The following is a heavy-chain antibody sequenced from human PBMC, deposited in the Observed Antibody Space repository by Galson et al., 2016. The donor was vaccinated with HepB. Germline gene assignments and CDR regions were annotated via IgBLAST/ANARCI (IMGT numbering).Heavy chain of an antibody. CDR1: GFTFSSNS. V-gene: IGHV3-21*01. Sequence: LRLSCAASGFTFSSNSNTWVRQAPGKGLEWVSSISFSSGHINYADAVKGRFTMSRDNAEKSLYLQMDSLRAEDTAVYYCATFLKPDAITDWYFDLWGRGTLVTVSS. CDR2: ISFSSGHI. CDR3: ATFLKPDAITDWYFDL. J-gene: IGHJ2*01. D-gene: IGHD1-14*01.